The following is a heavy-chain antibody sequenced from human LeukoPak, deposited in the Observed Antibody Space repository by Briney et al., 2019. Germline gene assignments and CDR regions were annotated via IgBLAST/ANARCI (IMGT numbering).Heavy chain of an antibody. CDR3: AREAPHRGWFYFDY. CDR2: IYYSGST. D-gene: IGHD3-10*01. J-gene: IGHJ4*02. Sequence: SETLSLTCTVSGGSISRGGYYWNWIRQHPGKGLEWIGYIYYSGSTYYSPSLRNRVTISVDMSKNQFSLKLSSVTAADTAVYYCAREAPHRGWFYFDYWGQGTLVTVSS. CDR1: GGSISRGGYY. V-gene: IGHV4-31*03.